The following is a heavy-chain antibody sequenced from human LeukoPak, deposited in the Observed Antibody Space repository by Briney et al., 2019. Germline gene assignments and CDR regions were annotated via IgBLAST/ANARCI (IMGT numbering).Heavy chain of an antibody. J-gene: IGHJ4*02. CDR1: GDSITTVDHQ. CDR3: GRVKPYYDSSGYIDF. Sequence: SETLSLTCSVSGDSITTVDHQWTWIRQHPGKGLEWIGYISYSGVTHYNPSLKSRISISVDASKNQFSLRLSSVTAADTAIYYCGRVKPYYDSSGYIDFWGQGALVTVSS. D-gene: IGHD3-22*01. V-gene: IGHV4-31*03. CDR2: ISYSGVT.